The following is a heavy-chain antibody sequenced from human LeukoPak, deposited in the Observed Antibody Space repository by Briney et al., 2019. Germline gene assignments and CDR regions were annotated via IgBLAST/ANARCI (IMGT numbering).Heavy chain of an antibody. CDR3: ARDSSGYFVSRFDY. D-gene: IGHD3-22*01. CDR1: GYTFTSYA. CDR2: ISAYNGNT. J-gene: IGHJ4*02. V-gene: IGHV1-18*01. Sequence: ASVKVSCKASGYTFTSYAMNWVRQAPGQGLEWMGWISAYNGNTNYAQKLQGRVTMTTDTSTSTAYMELRSLRSDDTAVYYCARDSSGYFVSRFDYWGQGTLVTVSS.